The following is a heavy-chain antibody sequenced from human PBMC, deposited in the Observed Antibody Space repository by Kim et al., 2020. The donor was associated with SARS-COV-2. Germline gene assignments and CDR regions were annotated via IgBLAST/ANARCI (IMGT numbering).Heavy chain of an antibody. CDR3: ARPGGEWFGELFDY. D-gene: IGHD3-10*01. V-gene: IGHV3-33*01. Sequence: ADSVKGRFTISRDNSKNTLYLQMNSLRAEDTAVYYCARPGGEWFGELFDYWGQGTLVTVSS. J-gene: IGHJ4*02.